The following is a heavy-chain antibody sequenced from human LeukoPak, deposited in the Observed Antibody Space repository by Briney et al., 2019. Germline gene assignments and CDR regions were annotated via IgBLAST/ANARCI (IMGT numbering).Heavy chain of an antibody. CDR3: ARRLFTNYFDY. J-gene: IGHJ4*02. Sequence: SETLSLTCTVSGGSIINSNYYWGWIRQPPGKGLGWIGNIFYSGNTYYNVSLKSRVSMSVDTSKNQFSLKVSSVTATDTAVYFCARRLFTNYFDYWGQGILVTVSS. V-gene: IGHV4-39*01. D-gene: IGHD2-2*01. CDR2: IFYSGNT. CDR1: GGSIINSNYY.